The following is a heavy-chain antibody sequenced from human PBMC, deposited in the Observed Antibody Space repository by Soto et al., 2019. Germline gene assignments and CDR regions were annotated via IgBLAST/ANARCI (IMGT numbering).Heavy chain of an antibody. Sequence: SETLSLTCTVSGGSISSYYWSWIRQPPGKGLEWIGYIYYSGSTNYNPSLKSRVTISVDTSKNQFPLKLSSVTAADTAVYYCARSDSSGYYGLLFDYWGQGTLVTVSS. D-gene: IGHD3-22*01. CDR2: IYYSGST. V-gene: IGHV4-59*01. J-gene: IGHJ4*02. CDR1: GGSISSYY. CDR3: ARSDSSGYYGLLFDY.